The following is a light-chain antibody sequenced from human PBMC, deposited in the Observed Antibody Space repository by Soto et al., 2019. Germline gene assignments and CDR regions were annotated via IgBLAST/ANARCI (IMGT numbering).Light chain of an antibody. CDR2: AAS. Sequence: DIQMTQSPSSLSASVGDRVTITCRASQGISSWLVWYQQKPEKAPKSLIYAASSFQSGVPSRFRGSGSWTDFTLTIISLQPEDFATYYCQQYISYPYTFGQGTKLEIK. J-gene: IGKJ2*01. CDR3: QQYISYPYT. V-gene: IGKV1D-16*01. CDR1: QGISSW.